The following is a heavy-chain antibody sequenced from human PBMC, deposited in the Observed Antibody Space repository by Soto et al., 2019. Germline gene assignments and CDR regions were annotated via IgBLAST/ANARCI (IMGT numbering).Heavy chain of an antibody. Sequence: SVKVSCKASGGTFSSYAISWVRQAPGQGLEWVGGIIPIFGTANYAQKFQGRVTITADESTSTAYMELSSLRSEDTAVYYCARHTSYDFWSGYPPYYYYGMDVWG. CDR2: IIPIFGTA. J-gene: IGHJ6*02. CDR1: GGTFSSYA. D-gene: IGHD3-3*01. V-gene: IGHV1-69*13. CDR3: ARHTSYDFWSGYPPYYYYGMDV.